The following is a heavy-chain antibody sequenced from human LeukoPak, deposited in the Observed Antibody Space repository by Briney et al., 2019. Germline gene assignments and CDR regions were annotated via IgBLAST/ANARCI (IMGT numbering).Heavy chain of an antibody. Sequence: SQTLSLTCTVSGGSISSGSYYWGWIRQPPGKGLEWIGSIYYSGSTYYNPSLKSRVTISVDTSKNQFSLKLSSVTAADTAVYYCARGRIQLWLPTDYWGQGTLVTVSS. CDR1: GGSISSGSYY. D-gene: IGHD5-18*01. CDR2: IYYSGST. V-gene: IGHV4-39*07. J-gene: IGHJ4*02. CDR3: ARGRIQLWLPTDY.